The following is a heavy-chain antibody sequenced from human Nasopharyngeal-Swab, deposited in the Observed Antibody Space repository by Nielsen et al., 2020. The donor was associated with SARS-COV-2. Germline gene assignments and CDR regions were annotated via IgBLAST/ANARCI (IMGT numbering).Heavy chain of an antibody. CDR3: ARDPGAGY. J-gene: IGHJ4*02. Sequence: WIRQPPGKGLEWVSVIYSGGSTYYAASVKGRFTISRDNSKNTLYLQMNSLRAEDTAVYYCARDPGAGYWGQGTLVTVSS. V-gene: IGHV3-53*01. CDR2: IYSGGST.